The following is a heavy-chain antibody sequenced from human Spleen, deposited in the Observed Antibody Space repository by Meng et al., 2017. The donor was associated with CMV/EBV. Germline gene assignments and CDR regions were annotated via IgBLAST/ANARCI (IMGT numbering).Heavy chain of an antibody. D-gene: IGHD3-10*01. J-gene: IGHJ6*02. CDR1: FSSYA. CDR3: VSGHYQTSPPPLYYYGMDV. Sequence: FSSYAISWVRQAPGQGPEWMGGIIPILDIANYAQKFQGRVTITADKSTSTAYMEMSRLRLDDTAVYYCVSGHYQTSPPPLYYYGMDVWGQGTTVTVSS. V-gene: IGHV1-69*10. CDR2: IIPILDIA.